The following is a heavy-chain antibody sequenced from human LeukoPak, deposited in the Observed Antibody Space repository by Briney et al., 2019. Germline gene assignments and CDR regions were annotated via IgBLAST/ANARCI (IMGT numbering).Heavy chain of an antibody. J-gene: IGHJ5*02. CDR3: ARGGYYGSGNDFRFDP. CDR2: IHYTGST. Sequence: SETLSLTCTVSGGSISSFYWSWFYWSWIRQPPGKGLECIGYIHYTGSTNYNPSLKSRVTISVDTSKNQFSLKLSSVTAADTAIYYCARGGYYGSGNDFRFDPWGQGTLVTVSS. D-gene: IGHD3-10*01. CDR1: GGSISS. V-gene: IGHV4-61*08.